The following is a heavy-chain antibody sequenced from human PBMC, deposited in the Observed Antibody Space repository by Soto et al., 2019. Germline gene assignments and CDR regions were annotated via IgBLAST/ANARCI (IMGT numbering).Heavy chain of an antibody. CDR3: ARDAAIGMNDY. Sequence: QVQLVQSGAEVKKPGASVKVSCKASGYTFTSYGISWVRQAPGQGLEWMGWISAYNGNTKYAQKLQGRVTMTTDTATSRAYMELVRLRSDDTAVYYCARDAAIGMNDYWGQGALVTFSS. V-gene: IGHV1-18*01. J-gene: IGHJ4*02. CDR2: ISAYNGNT. D-gene: IGHD2-2*02. CDR1: GYTFTSYG.